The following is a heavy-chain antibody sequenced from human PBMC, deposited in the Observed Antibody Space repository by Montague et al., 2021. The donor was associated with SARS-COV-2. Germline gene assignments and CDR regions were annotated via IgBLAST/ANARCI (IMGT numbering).Heavy chain of an antibody. CDR3: ARIPVGSKYHFDF. J-gene: IGHJ4*02. CDR1: GDSVSSNIAT. D-gene: IGHD4-11*01. V-gene: IGHV6-1*01. Sequence: CAISGDSVSSNIATWNWIRQSPSSGLEWLGRTYYRSKWYNDYAESVKSRITIDPDTSKHQFSLHLNSVTPEDTAVYYCARIPVGSKYHFDFWGQGTLVTVSS. CDR2: TYYRSKWYN.